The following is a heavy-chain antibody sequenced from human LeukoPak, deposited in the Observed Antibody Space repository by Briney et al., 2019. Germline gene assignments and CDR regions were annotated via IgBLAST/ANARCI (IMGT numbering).Heavy chain of an antibody. J-gene: IGHJ4*02. D-gene: IGHD3-10*01. Sequence: ASVKVSCKASGYTFTSYDINWVRQATGQGLEWMGWMNPNSGNTGYAQKFQGRVTMTRNTSISTAYMELSSLRSEDAAVYYCARGPTNVLLWFGEYWGQGTLVTVSS. V-gene: IGHV1-8*01. CDR3: ARGPTNVLLWFGEY. CDR1: GYTFTSYD. CDR2: MNPNSGNT.